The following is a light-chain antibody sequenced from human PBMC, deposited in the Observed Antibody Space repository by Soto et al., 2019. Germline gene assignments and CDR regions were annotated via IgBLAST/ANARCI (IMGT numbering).Light chain of an antibody. J-gene: IGLJ1*01. CDR2: DVS. CDR1: SSDVGGYNY. CDR3: SSYTSSSTLLYV. Sequence: QSDLTQPASVSGSPGQSITISCTGTSSDVGGYNYVSWYQQHPGKAPKLMIYDVSNRPSGVSNLFSGSKSGNTASLTISGLQADDEADYYCSSYTSSSTLLYVFGTGTKLTVL. V-gene: IGLV2-14*01.